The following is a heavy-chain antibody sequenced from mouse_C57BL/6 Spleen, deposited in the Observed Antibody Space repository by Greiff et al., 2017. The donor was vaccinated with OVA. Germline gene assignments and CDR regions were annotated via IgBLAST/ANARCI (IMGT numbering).Heavy chain of an antibody. J-gene: IGHJ1*03. Sequence: QVQLQQSGAELVMPGASVKLSCKASGYTFTSYWMHWVKQRPGQGLEWIGEIDPSDSYTNYNQKFKGKSTLTVDKSSSTAYMQLSSLTSEDSAVYYCARRVGSSPIYWYFDVWGTGTTVTVSS. CDR1: GYTFTSYW. V-gene: IGHV1-69*01. CDR2: IDPSDSYT. D-gene: IGHD1-1*01. CDR3: ARRVGSSPIYWYFDV.